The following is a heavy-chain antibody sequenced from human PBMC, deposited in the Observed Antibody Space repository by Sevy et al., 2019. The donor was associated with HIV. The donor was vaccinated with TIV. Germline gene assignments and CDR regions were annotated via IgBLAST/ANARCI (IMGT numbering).Heavy chain of an antibody. J-gene: IGHJ3*01. D-gene: IGHD4-17*01. CDR2: ISSTPGYI. V-gene: IGHV3-21*01. Sequence: GGSLRLSCAASGFSFSSYAMNWVRLAPGKGLEWVSSISSTPGYIYYADSVKGRFTISRDNAKNSLYQQMNSLRADDTAVYYCARHTVTTIRGAFDFWGQGTMVTVSS. CDR1: GFSFSSYA. CDR3: ARHTVTTIRGAFDF.